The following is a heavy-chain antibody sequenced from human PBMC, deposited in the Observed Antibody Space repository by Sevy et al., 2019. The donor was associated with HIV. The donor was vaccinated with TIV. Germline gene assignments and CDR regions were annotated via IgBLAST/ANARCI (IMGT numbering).Heavy chain of an antibody. CDR1: GFTFSDYA. Sequence: GGSLRLSCKASGFTFSDYAMNWFRQAPGKGLEWIGFIRSKAYGETSEYAASVKGRFTISRDDSKNIAYLQLNRLKTEDTAVYYCAREGDYGDDDFASWGQGTLFTVSS. CDR3: AREGDYGDDDFAS. V-gene: IGHV3-49*03. CDR2: IRSKAYGETS. J-gene: IGHJ4*02. D-gene: IGHD4-17*01.